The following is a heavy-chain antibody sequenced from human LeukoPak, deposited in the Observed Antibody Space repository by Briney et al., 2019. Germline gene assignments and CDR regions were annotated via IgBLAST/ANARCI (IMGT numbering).Heavy chain of an antibody. J-gene: IGHJ6*02. Sequence: PGGSLRLSCAASGFTFNNYAMSWVRQAPGKGLEWVSVIYGGGNIYYADSVKGRFTISRDNAKNSLFLQMDSLRAEDTAVYYCARYSGYDWDYYYGMDVWGQGTTVTVSS. CDR1: GFTFNNYA. CDR3: ARYSGYDWDYYYGMDV. CDR2: IYGGGNI. D-gene: IGHD5-12*01. V-gene: IGHV3-66*01.